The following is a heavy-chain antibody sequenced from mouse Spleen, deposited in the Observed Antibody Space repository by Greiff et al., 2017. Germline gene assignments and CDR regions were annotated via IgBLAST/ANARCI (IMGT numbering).Heavy chain of an antibody. CDR1: GFTFSDYY. Sequence: EVMLVESEGGLVQPGSSMKLSCTASGFTFSDYYMAWVRQVPEKGLEWVANINYDGSSTYYLDSLKSRFIISRDNAKNILYLQMSSLKSEDTATYYCARECYDYDEGGVRRYFDYWGQGTTLTVSS. V-gene: IGHV5-16*01. D-gene: IGHD2-4*01. CDR2: INYDGSST. CDR3: ARECYDYDEGGVRRYFDY. J-gene: IGHJ2*01.